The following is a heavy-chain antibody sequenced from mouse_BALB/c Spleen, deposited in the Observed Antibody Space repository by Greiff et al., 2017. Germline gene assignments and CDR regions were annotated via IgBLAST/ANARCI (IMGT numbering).Heavy chain of an antibody. D-gene: IGHD2-1*01. J-gene: IGHJ4*01. CDR2: ISSGGSYT. CDR1: GFTFSSYT. V-gene: IGHV5-6-4*01. Sequence: EVKLVESGGGLVKPGGSLKLSCAASGFTFSSYTMSWVRQTPEKRLEWVATISSGGSYTYYPDSVKGRFTISRDNAKNTLYLQMSSLKSEDTAMYYCTRDQGNSYAMDYWGQGTSVTVSS. CDR3: TRDQGNSYAMDY.